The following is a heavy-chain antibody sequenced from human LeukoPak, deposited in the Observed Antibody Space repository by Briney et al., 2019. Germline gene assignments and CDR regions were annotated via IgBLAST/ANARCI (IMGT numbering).Heavy chain of an antibody. CDR3: ARDRYAMDV. CDR2: TSSSGITI. Sequence: GGSLRLSCAASGFTFSDYYMSWIRQAPGKGLEWTSYTSSSGITIYYADSVKGRFTMSRHNAKNSLYLQMNSLRAEDTAVYYCARDRYAMDVWGQGTTVTVSS. J-gene: IGHJ6*02. V-gene: IGHV3-11*01. CDR1: GFTFSDYY.